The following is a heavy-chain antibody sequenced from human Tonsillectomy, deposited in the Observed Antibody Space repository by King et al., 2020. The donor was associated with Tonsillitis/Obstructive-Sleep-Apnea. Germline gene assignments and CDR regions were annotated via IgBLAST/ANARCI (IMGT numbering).Heavy chain of an antibody. J-gene: IGHJ6*02. CDR1: GFTFSSYV. Sequence: VQLVESGGGVVQPGRSLTLSCEASGFTFSSYVMHWVRQAPGKGLEWVAVIRYDATNKYYVDSVKGRFIISRDNSKKTLYLEMSSLRAEDTAVYYCARGLGNIVGNGMDVWGQGTTVTVSS. CDR3: ARGLGNIVGNGMDV. CDR2: IRYDATNK. V-gene: IGHV3-33*01. D-gene: IGHD2-21*01.